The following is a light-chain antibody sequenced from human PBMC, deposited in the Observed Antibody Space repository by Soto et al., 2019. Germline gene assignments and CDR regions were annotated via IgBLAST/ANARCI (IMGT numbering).Light chain of an antibody. J-gene: IGLJ2*01. CDR3: SSYTRSSTVV. CDR2: DVS. Sequence: QSALTQSASVSGSPGQSITISCTGTSSDVGGYNYVSWYQQLPGKAPKLMIYDVSNRPSGVSNRFSGSKSGNTASLMISGLQAEDEADYYCSSYTRSSTVVFGGGTKPTVL. CDR1: SSDVGGYNY. V-gene: IGLV2-14*03.